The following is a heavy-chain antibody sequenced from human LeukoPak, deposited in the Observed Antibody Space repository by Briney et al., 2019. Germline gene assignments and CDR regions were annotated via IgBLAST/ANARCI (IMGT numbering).Heavy chain of an antibody. V-gene: IGHV4-59*01. CDR2: IYYGGST. J-gene: IGHJ4*02. CDR1: GASISSYY. CDR3: ARGRNVWFGELSRGGLVDY. D-gene: IGHD3-10*01. Sequence: SQTLSLTCTVSGASISSYYWSWIRQPPGKGLEWLGYIYYGGSTNYNPSLKSRVTISVDTSKNHFSLKLSSVTAADTAVYYCARGRNVWFGELSRGGLVDYWGQGTLVTVSS.